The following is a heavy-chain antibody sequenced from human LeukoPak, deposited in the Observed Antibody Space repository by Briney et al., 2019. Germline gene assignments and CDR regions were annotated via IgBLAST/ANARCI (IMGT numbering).Heavy chain of an antibody. CDR3: ARLGADTFGSYWYFDL. CDR1: GYIFTSYW. V-gene: IGHV5-51*01. CDR2: SYPIATDT. J-gene: IGHJ2*01. Sequence: GESLMISCKASGYIFTSYWIGWVRQMPGKGVEWMGISYPIATDTRYSSSFQGQVTISADKAIRTAYMQWSSLTASDTALYYCARLGADTFGSYWYFDLWGRGTLVTVAS. D-gene: IGHD3-16*01.